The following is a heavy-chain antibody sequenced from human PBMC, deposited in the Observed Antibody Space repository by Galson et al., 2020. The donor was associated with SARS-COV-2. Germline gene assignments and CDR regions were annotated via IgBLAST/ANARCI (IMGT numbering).Heavy chain of an antibody. CDR1: GFTFSSYS. Sequence: GRSLRLSCAASGFTFSSYSMNWVRQAPGKGLEWVSYISSSSSTIYYADSVKGRFTISRDNAKNSLYLQMNSLRAEDTAVYYCSSLTNPVTTLVSYYYYYGIDVWGQGTTVTVSS. J-gene: IGHJ6*02. CDR2: ISSSSSTI. CDR3: SSLTNPVTTLVSYYYYYGIDV. V-gene: IGHV3-48*01. D-gene: IGHD4-17*01.